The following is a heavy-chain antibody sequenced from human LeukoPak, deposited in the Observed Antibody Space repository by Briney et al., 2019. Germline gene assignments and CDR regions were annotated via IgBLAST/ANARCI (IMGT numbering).Heavy chain of an antibody. V-gene: IGHV4-39*07. J-gene: IGHJ4*02. D-gene: IGHD3-3*01. CDR1: GGSISSSSYY. CDR2: IYYSGST. Sequence: PSETLSLTCTVSGGSISSSSYYWGWIRQPPGKGLEWIGSIYYSGSTYYNPSLKSRVTISVDTSKNQFSLKLSSVTAADTAVYYCARVYYAFTSAGDFDSWGQGTLLTVSS. CDR3: ARVYYAFTSAGDFDS.